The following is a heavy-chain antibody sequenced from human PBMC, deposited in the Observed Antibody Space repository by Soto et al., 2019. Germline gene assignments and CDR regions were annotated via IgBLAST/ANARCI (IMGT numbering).Heavy chain of an antibody. J-gene: IGHJ5*02. CDR3: VRAGGVGATWSWFNP. CDR2: VGPAGDT. D-gene: IGHD1-26*01. CDR1: GFTFSSYD. Sequence: EVQLVESGGGFVQPGGSLRLSCAASGFTFSSYDMHCVRQVIGKGLEWVAAVGPAGDTHYADSVKGRFIISRENVKNSMFLQMNSLRADDTAVYYCVRAGGVGATWSWFNPWGQGSLVTVSS. V-gene: IGHV3-13*01.